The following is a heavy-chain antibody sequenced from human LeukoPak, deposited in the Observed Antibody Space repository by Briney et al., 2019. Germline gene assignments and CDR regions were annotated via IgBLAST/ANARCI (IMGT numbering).Heavy chain of an antibody. V-gene: IGHV3-30*02. CDR3: ARDRGAVAGTFDY. J-gene: IGHJ4*02. CDR2: IRHDGSSK. CDR1: GFTFITYG. Sequence: GGSLRLSCVASGFTFITYGMHWVRQAPGKGLEWVAFIRHDGSSKYYADSVKGRFTISRDSSKDALYLQMSSLRAEDTAVYYCARDRGAVAGTFDYWGQGTLVTVSS. D-gene: IGHD6-19*01.